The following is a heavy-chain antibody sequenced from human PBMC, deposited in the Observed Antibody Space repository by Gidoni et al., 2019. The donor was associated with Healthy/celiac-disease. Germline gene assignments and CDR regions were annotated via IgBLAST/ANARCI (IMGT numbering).Heavy chain of an antibody. J-gene: IGHJ4*02. CDR1: GFTFSSYS. D-gene: IGHD3-10*01. CDR2: ISSSSSYI. CDR3: ARDGSGSSHYYFDY. V-gene: IGHV3-21*01. Sequence: EVQLVESGGGLVKPGGSLSLSCAASGFTFSSYSMNWVRQAPGKGLEWVSSISSSSSYIYYADSVKGRFTISRDNAKNSLYLQMNSLRAEDTAVYYCARDGSGSSHYYFDYWGQGTLVTVSS.